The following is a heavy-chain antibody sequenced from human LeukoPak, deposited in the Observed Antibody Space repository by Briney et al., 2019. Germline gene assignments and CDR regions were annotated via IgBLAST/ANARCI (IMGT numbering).Heavy chain of an antibody. CDR3: AKDLIN. CDR1: GFTFSSYG. Sequence: GGSLRLSCAASGFTFSSYGMHWVRQAPGKGLEWVAFIRCDGSNKYYADSVKGRFTISRDNSKNTLYLQMNSLRAEDTAVYYCAKDLINWGQGTLVTVSS. D-gene: IGHD3-22*01. CDR2: IRCDGSNK. V-gene: IGHV3-30*02. J-gene: IGHJ4*02.